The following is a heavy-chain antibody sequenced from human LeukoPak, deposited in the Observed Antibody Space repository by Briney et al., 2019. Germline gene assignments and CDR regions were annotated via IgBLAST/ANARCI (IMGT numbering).Heavy chain of an antibody. CDR2: IYYSGST. CDR3: ARAPLLGIFGLDP. V-gene: IGHV4-59*01. Sequence: SETLSLTCTVSGGSISSYYWSWIRQPPGKGLEWIGYIYYSGSTNYNPSLKSRVTISVDTSENQFSLKLSSVTAADTAVYYCARAPLLGIFGLDPWGQGTLVTVSS. CDR1: GGSISSYY. D-gene: IGHD3-3*01. J-gene: IGHJ5*02.